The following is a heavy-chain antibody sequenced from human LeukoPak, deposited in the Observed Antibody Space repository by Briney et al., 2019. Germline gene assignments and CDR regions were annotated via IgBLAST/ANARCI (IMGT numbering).Heavy chain of an antibody. CDR2: ISGGGTNT. D-gene: IGHD1-7*01. Sequence: PGGSLRLSCAASGFTCNSCAMSWVRQAPGKGLEWVSAISGGGTNTYYADSVKGRSTISRDSSKNTLYLQMNSLRAEDTAIYYCAKDPSGGTENWGQGTLVTVSS. J-gene: IGHJ4*02. CDR3: AKDPSGGTEN. V-gene: IGHV3-23*01. CDR1: GFTCNSCA.